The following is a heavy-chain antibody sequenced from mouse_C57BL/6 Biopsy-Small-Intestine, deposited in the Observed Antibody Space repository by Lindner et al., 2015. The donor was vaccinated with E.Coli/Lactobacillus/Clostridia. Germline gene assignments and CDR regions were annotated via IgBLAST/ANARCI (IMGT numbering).Heavy chain of an antibody. V-gene: IGHV1S136*01. J-gene: IGHJ4*01. CDR3: ARREWDPNYDTSSRYRLDS. CDR1: RYTFSYSP. CDR2: INPHDGGA. D-gene: IGHD2-4*01. Sequence: SVKVSCKASRYTFSYSPIYWVRQAPGQGPEWMGVINPHDGGAAYAQRFQGRVTMTRDTSTSTVFMELSGLSSDDTAIYYRARREWDPNYDTSSRYRLDSWGQGTLVTVSS.